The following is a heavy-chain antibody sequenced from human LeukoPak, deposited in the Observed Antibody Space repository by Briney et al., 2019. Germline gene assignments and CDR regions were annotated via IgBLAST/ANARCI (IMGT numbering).Heavy chain of an antibody. CDR3: ARTLVGKFYYYGMDV. D-gene: IGHD1-26*01. CDR2: INHSGST. Sequence: SETLSLTCAVYGGSFSGYYWSWIRQPPGKGLEWIGEINHSGSTNYNPSLKSRVTISVDTSKNQFSLKLSSVTAADTAVYYCARTLVGKFYYYGMDVWGQETTVTVSS. J-gene: IGHJ6*02. CDR1: GGSFSGYY. V-gene: IGHV4-34*01.